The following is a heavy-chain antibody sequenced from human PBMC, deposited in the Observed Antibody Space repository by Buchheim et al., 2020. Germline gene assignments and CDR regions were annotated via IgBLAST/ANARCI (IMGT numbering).Heavy chain of an antibody. Sequence: QVQLVESGGGVVQPGRSLRLSCAASGFTFSRNGMHWVRQAPGKGLEWVAVVSYDGDKKYYVDSVKGRFTISRDNSKNTVYLQMNSLRAEDTAVYYCAKDARSEAAAMDSWGQGT. V-gene: IGHV3-30*18. J-gene: IGHJ4*02. CDR2: VSYDGDKK. CDR1: GFTFSRNG. CDR3: AKDARSEAAAMDS. D-gene: IGHD6-13*01.